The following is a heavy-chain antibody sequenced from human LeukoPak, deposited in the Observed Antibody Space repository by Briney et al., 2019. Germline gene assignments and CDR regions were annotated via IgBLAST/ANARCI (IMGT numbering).Heavy chain of an antibody. CDR1: GFTFDDYA. CDR3: AKGGIHRGYYFYYMDV. J-gene: IGHJ6*03. D-gene: IGHD2/OR15-2a*01. CDR2: ISWNSDKI. V-gene: IGHV3-9*01. Sequence: GGSLRLSCAASGFTFDDYAMHWVRQAPGKGLESVSGISWNSDKIGYADSVKGRFTISRDNAKNSLYLQMNSLRPEDTALYYCAKGGIHRGYYFYYMDVWGKGTTVTISS.